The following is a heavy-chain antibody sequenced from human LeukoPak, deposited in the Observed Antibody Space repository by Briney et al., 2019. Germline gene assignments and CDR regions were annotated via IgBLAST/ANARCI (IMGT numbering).Heavy chain of an antibody. Sequence: SSETLSLTCTVSGGSISSSSYYWDWIRQPPGKGLEWIGSIYYSGSTYYNPSLKSRVTISVDTSKNQFSLKLNSVTAADTAVYYCARHGGDYQLLLSFDYWGQGTLVTVSS. CDR1: GGSISSSSYY. D-gene: IGHD2-2*01. V-gene: IGHV4-39*01. CDR2: IYYSGST. J-gene: IGHJ4*02. CDR3: ARHGGDYQLLLSFDY.